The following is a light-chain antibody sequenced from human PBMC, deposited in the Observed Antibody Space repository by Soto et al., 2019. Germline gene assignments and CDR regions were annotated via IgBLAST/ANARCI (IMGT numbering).Light chain of an antibody. Sequence: QCALNKPAAVSGSPGQSITSSCTGTSSDVGAYKFVSWYQHHPGKAPKLIIYDVTTRPSGVSNRFSGSKSGDTASLSISLLQSVDEADSSCTSFTSSSPHVFRTGTKVTVL. CDR3: TSFTSSSPHV. CDR2: DVT. V-gene: IGLV2-14*03. CDR1: SSDVGAYKF. J-gene: IGLJ1*01.